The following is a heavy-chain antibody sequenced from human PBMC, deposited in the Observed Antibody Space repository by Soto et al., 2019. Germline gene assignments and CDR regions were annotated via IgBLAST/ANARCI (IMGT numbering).Heavy chain of an antibody. D-gene: IGHD3-9*01. V-gene: IGHV1-69*13. CDR1: GGTXNSYA. CDR3: ATARGTYYDILTGYPTADY. Sequence: SXKVSCKASGGTXNSYAIGWVRQAPGQGLEWMGGIIPIFGTANYAQKFQVRVTITEDESTSTAYMALSSLRSEDTAVYYWATARGTYYDILTGYPTADYWGQGTLVTVSS. CDR2: IIPIFGTA. J-gene: IGHJ4*02.